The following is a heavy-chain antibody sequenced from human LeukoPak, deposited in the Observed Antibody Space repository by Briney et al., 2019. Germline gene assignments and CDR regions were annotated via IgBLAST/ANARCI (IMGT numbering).Heavy chain of an antibody. CDR2: INHRGST. V-gene: IGHV4-34*01. CDR1: GGSFSAYY. D-gene: IGHD1-14*01. CDR3: ARGGIISHYYYYYMDV. Sequence: PSETLPLTCAVYGGSFSAYYWSWIRQPPGKGLEWLGEINHRGSTNYNPSLKSRVTISVETSKNQFSLKLSSVTAADTAVYYCARGGIISHYYYYYMDVWGKGTTVTVSS. J-gene: IGHJ6*03.